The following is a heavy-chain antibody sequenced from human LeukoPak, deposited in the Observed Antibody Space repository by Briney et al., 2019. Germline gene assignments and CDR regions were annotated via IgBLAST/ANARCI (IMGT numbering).Heavy chain of an antibody. D-gene: IGHD3-3*01. Sequence: GGSLRLSCAASGFTFSSYWMSWVRQAPGKGLEWVANIKQDGSEKYYVDSVKGRFTISRDNAKNSLYLQMNSLRAEDTAVYYCARDFVEGIFGVVITYYYYMDVWGIGTTVTVSS. J-gene: IGHJ6*03. CDR2: IKQDGSEK. CDR3: ARDFVEGIFGVVITYYYYMDV. CDR1: GFTFSSYW. V-gene: IGHV3-7*01.